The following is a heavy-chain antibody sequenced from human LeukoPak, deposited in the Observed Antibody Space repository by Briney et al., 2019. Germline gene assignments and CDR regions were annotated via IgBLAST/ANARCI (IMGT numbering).Heavy chain of an antibody. J-gene: IGHJ4*02. CDR3: ARAYYYDTSVTPDY. CDR1: GGSFSAYY. CDR2: INHSGST. V-gene: IGHV4-34*01. Sequence: SETLSLTCAVYGGSFSAYYWSWIRQPPGRGLEWIGEINHSGSTNYNPSLKSRVTISVDTSKNQFSLKLSSVTAADTAVYYCARAYYYDTSVTPDYWGQGTLVTVSS. D-gene: IGHD3-22*01.